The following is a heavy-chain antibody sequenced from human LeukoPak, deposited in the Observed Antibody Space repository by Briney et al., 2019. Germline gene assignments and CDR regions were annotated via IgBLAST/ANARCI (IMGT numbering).Heavy chain of an antibody. Sequence: SETLSLTCTVSGGSISSYYWSWIRQPPGKGLEWIGYIYYSGSTNYNPSLKSRVTISVDTSKNQFSLKLSSVTAADTAVYYCARAQAYRYSYGYGFDYWGQGTLVTVSS. D-gene: IGHD5-18*01. CDR1: GGSISSYY. CDR3: ARAQAYRYSYGYGFDY. CDR2: IYYSGST. V-gene: IGHV4-59*12. J-gene: IGHJ4*02.